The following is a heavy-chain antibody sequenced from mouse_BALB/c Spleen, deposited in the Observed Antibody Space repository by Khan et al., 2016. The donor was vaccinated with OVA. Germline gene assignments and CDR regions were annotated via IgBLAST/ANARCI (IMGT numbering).Heavy chain of an antibody. CDR3: ARGRLPFAY. CDR2: IWSGGST. Sequence: QVQLKQAGPGLVQPSQSLSITCTVSGFSLTNYGVHWVRQSPGKGLEWLGVIWSGGSTDINAAFISRLSISKDNSKSQGFFKMKSLQTNDSAIYYCARGRLPFAYWGQGSLVTVSA. D-gene: IGHD2-13*01. V-gene: IGHV2-2*02. J-gene: IGHJ3*01. CDR1: GFSLTNYG.